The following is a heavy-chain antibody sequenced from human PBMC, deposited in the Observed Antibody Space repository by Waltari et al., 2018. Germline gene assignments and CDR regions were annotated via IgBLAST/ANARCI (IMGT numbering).Heavy chain of an antibody. Sequence: QVQLVQSGAEVKKPGSSVKVSCKASGGTFSSYAISWVRQAPGQGLEWMGGIIPIFGTANYAQKFQGRVTIHADESTSTAYMELSSLRSEDTAVYYCARDSYDSSGSSPIYGMDVWGQGTTVTVSS. J-gene: IGHJ6*02. D-gene: IGHD3-22*01. CDR3: ARDSYDSSGSSPIYGMDV. CDR1: GGTFSSYA. V-gene: IGHV1-69*13. CDR2: IIPIFGTA.